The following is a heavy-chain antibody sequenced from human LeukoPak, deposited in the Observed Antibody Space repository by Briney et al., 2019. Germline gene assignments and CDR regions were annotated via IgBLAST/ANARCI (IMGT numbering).Heavy chain of an antibody. V-gene: IGHV4-59*02. CDR2: IYYSGST. J-gene: IGHJ6*03. Sequence: SETLSLTCTVSGGSVSSYYWSWIRQPPGKGLEWIGYIYYSGSTNYNPSLKSRVTISVDTSKNQFSLKLSSVTAADTAVYYCARHFQLKYDILTGYYTDYYYYYMDVWGKGTTVTISS. CDR1: GGSVSSYY. CDR3: ARHFQLKYDILTGYYTDYYYYYMDV. D-gene: IGHD3-9*01.